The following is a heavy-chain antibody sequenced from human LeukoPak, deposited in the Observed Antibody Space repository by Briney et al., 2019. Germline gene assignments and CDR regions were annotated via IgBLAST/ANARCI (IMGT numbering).Heavy chain of an antibody. D-gene: IGHD3-3*01. J-gene: IGHJ4*02. Sequence: GGSLRLSCAASGFTFSSYAMHWVRQAPGKGLEWVAVISYDGSNKYYADSVKGRFTISRDNSKNTLYLQMNSLRAEDTAVYYCASGRGSCYHKEYWAQRTLVTVSS. V-gene: IGHV3-30-3*01. CDR3: ASGRGSCYHKEY. CDR2: ISYDGSNK. CDR1: GFTFSSYA.